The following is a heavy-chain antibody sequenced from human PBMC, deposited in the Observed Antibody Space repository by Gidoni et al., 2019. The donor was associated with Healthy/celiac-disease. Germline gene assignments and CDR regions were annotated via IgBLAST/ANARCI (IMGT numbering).Heavy chain of an antibody. Sequence: QLQLQESGPGLVKPSETLSPTCTVSGASIRSSSYYWGWIRQPPGKGLEWIGSIYYSGSTYYNPSLKSRVTISVDTSKNQFSLKLSSVTAADTAVYYCARHPIYFYGSGSYFGFDPWGQGTLVTVSS. CDR1: GASIRSSSYY. V-gene: IGHV4-39*01. D-gene: IGHD3-10*01. J-gene: IGHJ5*02. CDR2: IYYSGST. CDR3: ARHPIYFYGSGSYFGFDP.